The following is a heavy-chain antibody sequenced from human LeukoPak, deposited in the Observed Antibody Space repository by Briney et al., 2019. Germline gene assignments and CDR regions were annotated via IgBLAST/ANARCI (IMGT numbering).Heavy chain of an antibody. CDR1: GFTFNIYA. CDR3: AKCHGATHPFQS. Sequence: GGSLRLSCAASGFTFNIYAMNWVRQAPGKGLEWVSGISGTGGITYYADSVKGRFTISRDNSKNTLYLQMNSLRAEDTAVYYCAKCHGATHPFQSWGQGTLVTVSS. CDR2: ISGTGGIT. D-gene: IGHD5-12*01. J-gene: IGHJ1*01. V-gene: IGHV3-23*01.